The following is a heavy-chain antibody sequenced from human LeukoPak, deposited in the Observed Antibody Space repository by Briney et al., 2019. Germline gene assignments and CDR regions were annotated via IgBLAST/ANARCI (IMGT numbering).Heavy chain of an antibody. J-gene: IGHJ4*02. CDR2: ISGSGGST. CDR3: AKWGDYDVLTGYYVSDY. D-gene: IGHD3-9*01. CDR1: GFTFRSYA. Sequence: GGSLRLSCAASGFTFRSYAMSWGRQGPGKGVEWVSTISGSGGSTYYTDSVKGRFTISRDNSKNTLYLQINSLRAEDTAVYYCAKWGDYDVLTGYYVSDYWGQGTLVTVSS. V-gene: IGHV3-23*01.